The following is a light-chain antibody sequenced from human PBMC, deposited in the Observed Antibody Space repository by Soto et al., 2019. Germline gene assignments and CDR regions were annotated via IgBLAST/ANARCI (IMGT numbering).Light chain of an antibody. J-gene: IGLJ3*02. V-gene: IGLV2-23*01. CDR1: SSDIGSYNL. CDR2: EGS. CDR3: CSYAGSRNLV. Sequence: QSALTQPASVSGSPGQSIIISCTGSSSDIGSYNLVSWYQQHPGKAPKLMIYEGSKRPSGVSNRFSGSKSGNTASLTISGLQAEDEADYYCCSYAGSRNLVFGGGTKLTVL.